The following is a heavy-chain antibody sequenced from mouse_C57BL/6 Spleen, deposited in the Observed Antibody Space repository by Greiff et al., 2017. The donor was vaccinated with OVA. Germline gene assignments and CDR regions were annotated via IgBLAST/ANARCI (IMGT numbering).Heavy chain of an antibody. CDR3: ASHYYGSSDYAMDY. CDR2: ISNGGGST. V-gene: IGHV5-12*01. J-gene: IGHJ4*01. Sequence: EVKLVESGGGLVQPGGSLKLSCAASGFTFSDYYMYWVRQTPEKRLEWVAYISNGGGSTYYPDTVKGRFTISRDNAKNTLYLQMSRLKSEDTAMYYCASHYYGSSDYAMDYWGQGTSVTVSS. D-gene: IGHD1-1*01. CDR1: GFTFSDYY.